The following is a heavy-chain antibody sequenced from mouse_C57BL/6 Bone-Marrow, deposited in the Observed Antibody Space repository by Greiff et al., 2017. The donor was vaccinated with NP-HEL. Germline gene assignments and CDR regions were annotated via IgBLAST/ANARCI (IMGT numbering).Heavy chain of an antibody. J-gene: IGHJ1*03. Sequence: EVQLQQSGTVLARPGASVKMSCKTSGYTFTSYWMHWVKQRPGQGLEWIGAIYPGNSDTSSNQQFQGKAKLTAVTSASTAYMALSSLTNEDSAVYYCTRGYGLWYFDVWGTGTTVTVSS. D-gene: IGHD2-2*01. CDR2: IYPGNSDT. CDR3: TRGYGLWYFDV. V-gene: IGHV1-5*01. CDR1: GYTFTSYW.